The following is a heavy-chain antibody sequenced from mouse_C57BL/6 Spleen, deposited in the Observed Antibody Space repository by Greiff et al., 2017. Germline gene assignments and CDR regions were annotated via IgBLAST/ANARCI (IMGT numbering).Heavy chain of an antibody. Sequence: EVQLVESGPGLVKPSQSLSLTCSVTGYSITSGYYWNWIRQFPGNKLEWMGYISYDGSNNYNPSLKNRISITRDTSKNQFFLKLNSVTTEDTATYYCARGGTGFDYWGQGTTLTVSS. CDR1: GYSITSGYY. CDR3: ARGGTGFDY. D-gene: IGHD4-1*01. J-gene: IGHJ2*01. CDR2: ISYDGSN. V-gene: IGHV3-6*01.